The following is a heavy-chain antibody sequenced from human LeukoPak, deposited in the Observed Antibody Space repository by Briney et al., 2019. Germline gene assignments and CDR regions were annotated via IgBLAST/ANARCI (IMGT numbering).Heavy chain of an antibody. D-gene: IGHD5-24*01. J-gene: IGHJ4*02. CDR3: AKGARRMEMATNFDY. CDR1: GFTFSSYA. V-gene: IGHV3-23*01. CDR2: ISGSGGST. Sequence: GGSLRLSCAASGFTFSSYAMSWVRQAPGKGLECVSAISGSGGSTYYADSVKGRFTISRDNSKNTLYLQMNSLRAEDTAVYYCAKGARRMEMATNFDYWGQGTLVTVSS.